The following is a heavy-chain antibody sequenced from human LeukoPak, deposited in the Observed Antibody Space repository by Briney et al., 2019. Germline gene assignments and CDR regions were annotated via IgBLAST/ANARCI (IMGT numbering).Heavy chain of an antibody. V-gene: IGHV3-33*06. J-gene: IGHJ4*02. CDR3: AKDTWRYCSGGSCSDFDY. CDR1: GFTFSSYG. D-gene: IGHD2-15*01. Sequence: GRSLRLSCAASGFTFSSYGMHWVRQAPGKGLEWVAVIWYDGSNKYYADSVKGRFTISRDNSKNTLYLQMNSLRAEDTAVYYCAKDTWRYCSGGSCSDFDYWGQGTLVTVSS. CDR2: IWYDGSNK.